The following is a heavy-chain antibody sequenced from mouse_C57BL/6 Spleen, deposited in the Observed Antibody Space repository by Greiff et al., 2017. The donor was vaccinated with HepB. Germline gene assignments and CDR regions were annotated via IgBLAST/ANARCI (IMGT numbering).Heavy chain of an antibody. D-gene: IGHD1-1*01. CDR2: ISDGGSYT. Sequence: EVQGVESGGGLVKPGGSLKLSCAASGFTFSSYAMSWVRQTPEKRLEWVATISDGGSYTYYPDNVKGRFTISRDNAKNNLYLQMSHLKSEDTAMYYCARDRGYGSSHWYFDVWGTGTTVTVSS. J-gene: IGHJ1*03. V-gene: IGHV5-4*01. CDR3: ARDRGYGSSHWYFDV. CDR1: GFTFSSYA.